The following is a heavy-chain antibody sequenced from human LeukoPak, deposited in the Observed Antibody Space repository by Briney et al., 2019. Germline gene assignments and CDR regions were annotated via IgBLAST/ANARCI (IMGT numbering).Heavy chain of an antibody. J-gene: IGHJ4*02. CDR3: ARGGEVCSSSSCYRGHDY. D-gene: IGHD2-2*01. CDR1: GYTFTGYY. Sequence: ASLKVSCKASGYTFTGYYMHWVRQAPGQGLEWMGGINPKSGGTTYEQKFQGRVTMTRDTSTSTAYMELSRLRSDDTAVYYCARGGEVCSSSSCYRGHDYWGQGTLVTVSS. V-gene: IGHV1-2*02. CDR2: INPKSGGT.